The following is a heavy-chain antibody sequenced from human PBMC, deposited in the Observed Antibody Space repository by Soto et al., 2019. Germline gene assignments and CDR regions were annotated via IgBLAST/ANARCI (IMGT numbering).Heavy chain of an antibody. V-gene: IGHV3-23*01. J-gene: IGHJ5*02. Sequence: EVQLLESGGGLVEPGGSLRLSCAASGFTFSNYAMNWVRQAPGKGLEWVSAISGSGGSTYYADSVKGRFTISRDNSKNTLYVQMNSLRAEDTAVYYCTKNALQGAVASPNWFDPWGQGTLVTVSS. CDR3: TKNALQGAVASPNWFDP. D-gene: IGHD6-19*01. CDR1: GFTFSNYA. CDR2: ISGSGGST.